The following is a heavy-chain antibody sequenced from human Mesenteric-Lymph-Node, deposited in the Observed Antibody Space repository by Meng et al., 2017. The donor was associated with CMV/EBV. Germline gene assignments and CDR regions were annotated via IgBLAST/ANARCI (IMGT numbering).Heavy chain of an antibody. V-gene: IGHV4-34*01. CDR2: INHSGST. Sequence: QLSQGGSGLLNPPEPLSVTCAVYGGSFSGYYWNWIRQSPEKGLEWIGEINHSGSTTYTPSFTSRIIISVDTSTNQISLNMSSVTAADTAVYYCARGSSYDILTGYFDYWGQGALVTVSS. J-gene: IGHJ4*02. CDR3: ARGSSYDILTGYFDY. D-gene: IGHD3-9*01. CDR1: GGSFSGYY.